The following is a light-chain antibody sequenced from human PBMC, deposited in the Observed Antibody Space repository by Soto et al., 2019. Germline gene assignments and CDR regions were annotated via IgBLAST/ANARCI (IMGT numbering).Light chain of an antibody. CDR1: QSISQW. Sequence: DIQMTQSPSTLSASVGDRVAITCRASQSISQWVAWYQQKPGRAPELLIYDASALPRGVPSRFSGSGSGTKFTLTIASLQPDDFATYYCQQYETFSGTFGPGTKVDIK. V-gene: IGKV1-5*01. CDR2: DAS. CDR3: QQYETFSGT. J-gene: IGKJ1*01.